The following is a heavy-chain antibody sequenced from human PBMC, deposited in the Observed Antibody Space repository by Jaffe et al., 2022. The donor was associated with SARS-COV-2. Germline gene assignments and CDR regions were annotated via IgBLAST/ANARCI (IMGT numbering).Heavy chain of an antibody. CDR2: VYFTGNT. Sequence: QLQLQESGPGLVKPSETLSLSCSVSGGSIRSNNYYWGWIRQPPGKGLEWIGSVYFTGNTYFNPSLKSRVTISVDTSKNQFSLNLSSVTAADTAVYYCASQLGAVAGLDFWGQGTLVTVSS. V-gene: IGHV4-39*01. D-gene: IGHD6-19*01. CDR3: ASQLGAVAGLDF. J-gene: IGHJ4*02. CDR1: GGSIRSNNYY.